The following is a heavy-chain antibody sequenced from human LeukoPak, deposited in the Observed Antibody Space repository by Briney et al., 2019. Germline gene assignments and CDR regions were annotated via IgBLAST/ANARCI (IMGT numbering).Heavy chain of an antibody. J-gene: IGHJ4*02. CDR2: IYYSGTT. Sequence: SETLSLTCTVSGGSISSYYWSWIRQPPGKGLEWIGYIYYSGTTNYNPSLKSRVTISVDTSQNQFSLKLNSVTAADTAVYYCARGHYYDSSGYYAKNSAYWGQGTLVTVSS. V-gene: IGHV4-59*01. CDR3: ARGHYYDSSGYYAKNSAY. D-gene: IGHD3-22*01. CDR1: GGSISSYY.